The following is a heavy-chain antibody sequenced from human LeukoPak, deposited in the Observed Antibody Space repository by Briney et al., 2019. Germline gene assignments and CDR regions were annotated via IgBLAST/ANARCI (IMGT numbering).Heavy chain of an antibody. D-gene: IGHD2/OR15-2a*01. J-gene: IGHJ2*01. CDR2: ISGSGDST. V-gene: IGHV3-23*01. Sequence: PGGSLRLSCAASGFTFSSYAMNWVRQAPGKGLECISAISGSGDSTHYADSVKGRFTISRDNSKNTQYLQMNSLRAEDTAVYYCARNVSGQYFDIWGRGTLVTVSS. CDR1: GFTFSSYA. CDR3: ARNVSGQYFDI.